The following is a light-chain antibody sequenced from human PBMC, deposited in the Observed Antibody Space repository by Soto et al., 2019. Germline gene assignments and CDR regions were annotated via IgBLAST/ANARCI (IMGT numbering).Light chain of an antibody. Sequence: IEMTQSPSSVSASVGDRVTITCRASQDIRSRLAWYQHKPGKAPNLLLYSATTLQSGVPYRFSGSGSGTYFTLTISSLQPEDFATYYCQQANILPPVFGGGTRVEI. V-gene: IGKV1-12*01. CDR2: SAT. CDR1: QDIRSR. CDR3: QQANILPPV. J-gene: IGKJ4*01.